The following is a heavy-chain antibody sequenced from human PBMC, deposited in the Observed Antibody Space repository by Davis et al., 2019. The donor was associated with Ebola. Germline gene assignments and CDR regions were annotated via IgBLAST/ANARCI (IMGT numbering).Heavy chain of an antibody. Sequence: PGGSLRLSCAASGFTFSSFWMHWVRQAPGKGLVWVSRINSDESSTSYADSVKGRFTISRDNAKNSLYLQMNSLRAEDTAVYYCARGLYPYVAYYYYNMDVWGQGTTVTVSS. D-gene: IGHD3-16*01. V-gene: IGHV3-74*01. CDR3: ARGLYPYVAYYYYNMDV. CDR1: GFTFSSFW. J-gene: IGHJ6*02. CDR2: INSDESST.